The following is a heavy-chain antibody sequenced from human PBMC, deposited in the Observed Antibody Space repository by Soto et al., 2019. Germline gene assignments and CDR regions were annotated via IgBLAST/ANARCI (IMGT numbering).Heavy chain of an antibody. CDR2: IYYSGST. CDR1: GSSISRGGYY. V-gene: IGHV4-31*03. D-gene: IGHD3-9*01. J-gene: IGHJ6*02. CDR3: ARDHRPLLYFDWLLREGRYGMDV. Sequence: PSDNLLVTYSVSGSSISRGGYYWSWIREHPEKGLSWIGYIYYSGSTYYNPSLICRFTIPLHTSKTQFSLKLSSVTAADTAVYYCARDHRPLLYFDWLLREGRYGMDVWGQGPTV.